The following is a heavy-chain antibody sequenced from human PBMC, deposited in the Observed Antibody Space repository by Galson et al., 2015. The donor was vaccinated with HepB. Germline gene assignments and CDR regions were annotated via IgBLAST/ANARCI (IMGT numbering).Heavy chain of an antibody. V-gene: IGHV1-18*04. J-gene: IGHJ5*02. CDR3: AFDRGFDP. Sequence: SVKVSCKPSGYTFTSYGIRWVRQAPGQGLEWMGWISAYNGNTNYAQKLQGRVTMTTDTSTSTAYMELRSLRSDYTAVYYCAFDRGFDPWGQGTLVTVSS. CDR2: ISAYNGNT. CDR1: GYTFTSYG.